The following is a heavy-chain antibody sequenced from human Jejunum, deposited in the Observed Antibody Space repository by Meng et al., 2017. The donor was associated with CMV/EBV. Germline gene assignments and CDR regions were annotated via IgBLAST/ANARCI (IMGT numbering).Heavy chain of an antibody. CDR2: IYQSGTT. CDR3: ARKISSGYYLNWFDP. CDR1: DDSISNNNW. D-gene: IGHD3-22*01. Sequence: VQLQESGPGMVKPSGTVSLTCTVSDDSISNNNWWTWVRQSPGNGLEWIGEIYQSGTTNYNPSLKSRVTISVDKSKNQFFLKMTSLTAADTAVYYCARKISSGYYLNWFDPWGRGTLVTVSS. J-gene: IGHJ5*02. V-gene: IGHV4-4*02.